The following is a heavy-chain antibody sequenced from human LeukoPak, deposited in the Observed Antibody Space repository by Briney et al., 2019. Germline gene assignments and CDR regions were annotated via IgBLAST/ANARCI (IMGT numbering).Heavy chain of an antibody. CDR2: IYYRGST. CDR1: GGSFSGYY. CDR3: ARQTGSGLFILP. V-gene: IGHV4-59*08. D-gene: IGHD3/OR15-3a*01. J-gene: IGHJ4*02. Sequence: AQTLSLTCAVYGGSFSGYYWGWTRQPPGRGREWIGYIYYRGSTNYNPSLKSRVTISLDTSKNQFSLKLTSVTAADTAVYYCARQTGSGLFILPGGQGTLVVVS.